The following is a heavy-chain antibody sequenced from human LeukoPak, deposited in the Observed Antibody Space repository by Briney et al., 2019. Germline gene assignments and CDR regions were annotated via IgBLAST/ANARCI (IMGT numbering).Heavy chain of an antibody. D-gene: IGHD2-2*01. CDR1: GGSISSSSYY. V-gene: IGHV4-39*01. Sequence: SETLPLTCTVSGGSISSSSYYGGWIRQPPGKGLEWIGSIYYSGSTYYNPSLKSRVTISVDTSKNQFSLKLSSVTAADTAVYYCARQSEEGYCSSTSCGDFDYWGQGTLVTVSS. CDR3: ARQSEEGYCSSTSCGDFDY. J-gene: IGHJ4*02. CDR2: IYYSGST.